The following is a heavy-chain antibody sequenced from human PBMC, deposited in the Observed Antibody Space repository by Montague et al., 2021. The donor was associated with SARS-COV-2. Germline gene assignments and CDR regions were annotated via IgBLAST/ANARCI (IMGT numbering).Heavy chain of an antibody. CDR2: IFENGDT. CDR3: ARYYERSWDV. Sequence: SETLSLTCTVSGVAISYGDWSWIRQPPGKGLERIVTIFENGDTDXNPSLKSRVTVSEDTSQNQFSLRLSSVAAADTALYYCARYYERSWDVWGQGTTVTVSS. D-gene: IGHD3-16*01. J-gene: IGHJ6*02. V-gene: IGHV4-4*09. CDR1: GVAISYGD.